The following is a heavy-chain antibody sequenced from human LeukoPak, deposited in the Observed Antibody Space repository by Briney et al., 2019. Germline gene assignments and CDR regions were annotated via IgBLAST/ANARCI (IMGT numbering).Heavy chain of an antibody. V-gene: IGHV1-18*01. CDR2: TSGSNGNT. CDR3: ARDGIVATIYYFDY. J-gene: IGHJ4*02. CDR1: GYSFTRYG. Sequence: VASVKVSCKASGYSFTRYGISWVRQAPGQGLEWMGWTSGSNGNTNYAQKFQGRVTMTTDTSTSTAYMELRSLRSDDTAVYYCARDGIVATIYYFDYWGQGTLVTVSS. D-gene: IGHD5-12*01.